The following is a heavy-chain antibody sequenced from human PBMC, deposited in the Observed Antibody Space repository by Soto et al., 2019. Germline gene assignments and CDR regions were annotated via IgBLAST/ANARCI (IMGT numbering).Heavy chain of an antibody. D-gene: IGHD2-2*01. J-gene: IGHJ6*02. CDR2: IIPIFGTP. CDR1: GGTFSSYA. Sequence: SVKVSCKASGGTFSSYAISWVRQAPRQGLAWMGGIIPIFGTPNYAQKFQGRVTITADESTSTAYMELSSVSSDDTAVYYCARAVFRPVPGGPQLGPVYCYYGMDVWGQGTTVTVSS. V-gene: IGHV1-69*13. CDR3: ARAVFRPVPGGPQLGPVYCYYGMDV.